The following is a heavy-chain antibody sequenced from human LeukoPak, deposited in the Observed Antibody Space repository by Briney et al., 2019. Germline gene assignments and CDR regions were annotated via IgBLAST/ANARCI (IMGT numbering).Heavy chain of an antibody. Sequence: PSETLSLTCAVSGGSISTYYWSWIRQPPGKGLEWIGYIHYSGSSNYNPSLKSRVTLSLDTSKNQFSLKLSSVTAADTAVYYCVRGAAATYWGQGTLVTVSS. CDR3: VRGAAATY. CDR2: IHYSGSS. CDR1: GGSISTYY. J-gene: IGHJ4*02. V-gene: IGHV4-59*01. D-gene: IGHD6-13*01.